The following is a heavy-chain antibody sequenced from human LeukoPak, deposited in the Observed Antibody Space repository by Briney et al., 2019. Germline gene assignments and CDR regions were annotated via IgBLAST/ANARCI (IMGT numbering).Heavy chain of an antibody. D-gene: IGHD5-12*01. CDR1: GFTFSSYA. CDR2: ISGSGDST. Sequence: GGSLRLSCEASGFTFSSYAMSWVRQAPGKGLEWVSVISGSGDSTYYADSVEGRCTISRDNSKDALYLQMNSLRAEDTAVYYCARVGYSGYDYDYWGQGTLVTVS. CDR3: ARVGYSGYDYDY. J-gene: IGHJ4*02. V-gene: IGHV3-23*01.